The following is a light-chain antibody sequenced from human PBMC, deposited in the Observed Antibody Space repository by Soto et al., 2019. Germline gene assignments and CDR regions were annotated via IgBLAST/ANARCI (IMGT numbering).Light chain of an antibody. J-gene: IGKJ2*01. CDR3: QQYDNLSSYT. CDR2: DAS. CDR1: QSVAKSY. V-gene: IGKV3-20*01. Sequence: ETVLTQSPGTVSLSPGESATLSCRASQSVAKSYLAWFQHKPGQAPRLLIHDASSRATGIPDRFSGSGSGTHFTLTVSRMEPEDFAVYYCQQYDNLSSYTFGQGTKLQI.